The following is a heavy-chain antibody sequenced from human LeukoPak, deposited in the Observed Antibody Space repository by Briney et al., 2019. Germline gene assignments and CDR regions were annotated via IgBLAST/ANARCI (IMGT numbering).Heavy chain of an antibody. D-gene: IGHD2-2*01. Sequence: GASVKVSCKASGYTFTSYGISWVRQAPGQGLEWMGWISAYNGNTNYAQKLQGRVTMTTDTSTSTAYMELRSLRSDDTAVHYCASSVVPAATLHYYYYMDVWGKGTTVTVSS. V-gene: IGHV1-18*01. J-gene: IGHJ6*03. CDR3: ASSVVPAATLHYYYYMDV. CDR2: ISAYNGNT. CDR1: GYTFTSYG.